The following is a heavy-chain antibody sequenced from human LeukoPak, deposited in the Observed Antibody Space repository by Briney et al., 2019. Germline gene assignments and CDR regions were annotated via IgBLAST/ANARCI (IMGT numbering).Heavy chain of an antibody. D-gene: IGHD3-9*01. CDR1: DGSIRSSYYY. V-gene: IGHV4-39*01. CDR3: ARAAPYYDILTGSGLDAFDI. CDR2: IYDSGST. J-gene: IGHJ3*02. Sequence: SETLSLTCTVSDGSIRSSYYYWGWIRQPPGKGLEWIGSIYDSGSTYYNPSLKSRVTISVDTSKNQFSLKLNSVTAADTAVYYCARAAPYYDILTGSGLDAFDIWGQGTMVTVSS.